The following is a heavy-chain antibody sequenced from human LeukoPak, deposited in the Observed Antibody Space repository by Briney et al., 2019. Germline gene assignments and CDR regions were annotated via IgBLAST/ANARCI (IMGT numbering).Heavy chain of an antibody. CDR3: ARPLNYDSSGYGAFDI. CDR1: GGSISSYY. V-gene: IGHV4-59*01. D-gene: IGHD3-22*01. CDR2: IYYSGST. Sequence: SETLSLTCTVSGGSISSYYWRWIRQPPGKGLEWIGYIYYSGSTNYNPSLKSRVTISVDTSKNQFSLKLSSVTAADTAVYYCARPLNYDSSGYGAFDIWGQGTMVTVSS. J-gene: IGHJ3*02.